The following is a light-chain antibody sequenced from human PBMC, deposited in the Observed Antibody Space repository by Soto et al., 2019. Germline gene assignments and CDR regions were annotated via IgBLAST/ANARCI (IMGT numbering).Light chain of an antibody. Sequence: IQMTHSASAVSASVKDRVTITCLASQCISNYLAWYQQKPGKVPKLLIYAASTLQSGVPSRFSGSGSGTDFTLTISSLQPEDVATYYCQKYNSAPLTFGGGTKVDI. CDR1: QCISNY. CDR3: QKYNSAPLT. J-gene: IGKJ4*01. CDR2: AAS. V-gene: IGKV1-27*01.